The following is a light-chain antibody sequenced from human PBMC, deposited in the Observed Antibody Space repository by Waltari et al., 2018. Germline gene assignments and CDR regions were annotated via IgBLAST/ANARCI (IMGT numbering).Light chain of an antibody. CDR3: YSYAGGSV. V-gene: IGLV2-23*02. CDR1: SSDVGSSNL. Sequence: QSALTQPASVSGSPGQSITISCTGSSSDVGSSNLFPWYLQHPGKAPKLIMYEVSKRPSGVSNRFSGSKSGNTASLTISGLQAEDEADYYCYSYAGGSVFGTGTKVTVL. CDR2: EVS. J-gene: IGLJ1*01.